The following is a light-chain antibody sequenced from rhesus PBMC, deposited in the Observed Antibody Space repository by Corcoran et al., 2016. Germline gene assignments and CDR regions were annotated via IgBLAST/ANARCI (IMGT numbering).Light chain of an antibody. Sequence: EIVMTQSPATLSLSPGERATLSCRASQSVSSSLAWYQQKPGQAPRLLIYGASSRASGIPDRFRGSGSGTEFTLTISSLEPEDFAVYYCQQYSNWPRTFGQGTKVEIK. CDR2: GAS. J-gene: IGKJ1*01. CDR3: QQYSNWPRT. V-gene: IGKV3-42*03. CDR1: QSVSSS.